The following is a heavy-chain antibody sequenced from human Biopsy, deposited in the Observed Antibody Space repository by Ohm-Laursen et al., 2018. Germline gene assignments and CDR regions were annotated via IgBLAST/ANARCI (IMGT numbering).Heavy chain of an antibody. D-gene: IGHD2-8*01. Sequence: ASVKVSCKASSYTFTDYNIHWMRQAPGQGLEWLGYINCKTGATNYAQKFQGTVTMTRDTSISTAYLALGSLRSADTAIYYSARDPLNGHKHFDYWGQGSLVTVSS. CDR3: ARDPLNGHKHFDY. CDR1: SYTFTDYN. J-gene: IGHJ4*02. V-gene: IGHV1-2*02. CDR2: INCKTGAT.